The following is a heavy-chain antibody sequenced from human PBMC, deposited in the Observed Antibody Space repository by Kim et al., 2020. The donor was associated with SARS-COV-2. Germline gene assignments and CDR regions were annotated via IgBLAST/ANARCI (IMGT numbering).Heavy chain of an antibody. D-gene: IGHD2-2*02. CDR3: ASDQPYTVSVDAGR. CDR2: MNPNSGKT. Sequence: ASVKVSCKASGYTFTNYDINWVRQAPGQGLEWMGWMNPNSGKTGYAQKFQGRVTMTRDTSINTAYMEVSSLRSEDTAFYYCASDQPYTVSVDAGRWG. CDR1: GYTFTNYD. J-gene: IGHJ1*01. V-gene: IGHV1-8*01.